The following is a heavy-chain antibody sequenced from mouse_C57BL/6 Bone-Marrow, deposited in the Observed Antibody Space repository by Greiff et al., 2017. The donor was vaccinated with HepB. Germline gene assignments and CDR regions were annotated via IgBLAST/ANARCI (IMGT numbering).Heavy chain of an antibody. CDR3: ASNYYYGSLDY. CDR2: IYPSSGSP. CDR1: GYTFTSYW. V-gene: IGHV1-55*01. J-gene: IGHJ2*01. D-gene: IGHD1-1*01. Sequence: VQLQQPGAELVKPGASVKMSCKASGYTFTSYWITWVKQRPGQGLEWIGDIYPSSGSPNYNEKFKSKATLTVDTSSSTAYMQLSSLTSEDSAVYYCASNYYYGSLDYWGPGTTLAVSS.